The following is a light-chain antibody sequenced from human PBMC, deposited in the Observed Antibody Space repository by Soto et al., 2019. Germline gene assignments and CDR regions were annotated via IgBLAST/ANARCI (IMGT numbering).Light chain of an antibody. Sequence: QSALTQPASVSGSPGQSITISCTGNSSDVGGYNYVSWYQQHPGKAPKLVIYDVSNRPSGVSNRFSGSKSGNTASLTISGLRAEDDADYYCSSFASSNTVIFGGGTKLTVL. V-gene: IGLV2-14*01. CDR3: SSFASSNTVI. J-gene: IGLJ2*01. CDR2: DVS. CDR1: SSDVGGYNY.